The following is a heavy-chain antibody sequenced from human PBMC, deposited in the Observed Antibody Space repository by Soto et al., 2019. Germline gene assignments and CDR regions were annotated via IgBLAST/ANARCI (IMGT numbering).Heavy chain of an antibody. V-gene: IGHV1-46*04. CDR1: GYTFTSYS. D-gene: IGHD4-17*01. CDR3: ARETTVADPYYFFYGLDV. J-gene: IGHJ6*02. Sequence: QVHLVQSGTEVKKPGASVTVSCRASGYTFTSYSLHWVRQAPGKGLEWMGLINPRGGRTTYAQKLQGRITITRDTSTSTVYMEVNSLRPEDMAVYYCARETTVADPYYFFYGLDVWGQGARVNVSS. CDR2: INPRGGRT.